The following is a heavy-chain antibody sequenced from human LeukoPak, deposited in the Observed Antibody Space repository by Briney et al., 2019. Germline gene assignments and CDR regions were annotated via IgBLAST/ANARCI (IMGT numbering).Heavy chain of an antibody. D-gene: IGHD3-22*01. CDR3: ARLNYYDSSGYTCWFDP. CDR2: INHSGST. V-gene: IGHV4-34*01. CDR1: GGSFSGYY. J-gene: IGHJ5*02. Sequence: PSETLSLTCAVYGGSFSGYYWSWIRQPPGKGLEWIGEINHSGSTNYNPSLKSRVTISVDTSKNQFSLKLSSVTAADTAVYYCARLNYYDSSGYTCWFDPWGQGTLVTVSS.